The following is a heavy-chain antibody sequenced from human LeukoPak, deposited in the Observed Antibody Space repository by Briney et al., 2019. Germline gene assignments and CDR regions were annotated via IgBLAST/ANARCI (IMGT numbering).Heavy chain of an antibody. CDR2: IGGSGDYT. J-gene: IGHJ4*02. CDR1: GLTFSTHV. V-gene: IGHV3-23*01. Sequence: GGSLRLSCAASGLTFSTHVMMWARQAPGKGLEWVSLIGGSGDYTYYADSVKGRFTISRDNSKDTLYLQMNSLRPEDTAVYYCARDWYDYWGQGTLVTVSS. D-gene: IGHD6-13*01. CDR3: ARDWYDY.